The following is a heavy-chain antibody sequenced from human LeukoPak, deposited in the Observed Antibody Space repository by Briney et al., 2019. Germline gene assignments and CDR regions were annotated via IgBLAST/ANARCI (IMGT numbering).Heavy chain of an antibody. CDR1: GYTFTGYY. J-gene: IGHJ4*02. D-gene: IGHD6-19*01. CDR2: INPNSGGT. Sequence: ASVKVSCKASGYTFTGYYMYWVRQAPGQGLEWMGWINPNSGGTNYAQKFQGRVTMTRDTSISTAYMELSRLRSDDTAVYYCARIGGSSGWYRFDYWGQGTLVTVSS. CDR3: ARIGGSSGWYRFDY. V-gene: IGHV1-2*02.